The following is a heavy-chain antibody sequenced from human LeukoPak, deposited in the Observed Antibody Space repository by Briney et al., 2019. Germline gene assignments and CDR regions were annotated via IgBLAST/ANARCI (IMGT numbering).Heavy chain of an antibody. CDR3: ASGFWSGYYTGAY. Sequence: ASVKVSCKASGYTFTDYYIHWVRQAPGQGLEWMGWINPNSGGTNYAQKFQGRVTMTRDTSISTAYMELNRLRSDDTAVYYCASGFWSGYYTGAYWGQGTLVTVSS. V-gene: IGHV1-2*02. D-gene: IGHD3-3*01. CDR2: INPNSGGT. J-gene: IGHJ4*02. CDR1: GYTFTDYY.